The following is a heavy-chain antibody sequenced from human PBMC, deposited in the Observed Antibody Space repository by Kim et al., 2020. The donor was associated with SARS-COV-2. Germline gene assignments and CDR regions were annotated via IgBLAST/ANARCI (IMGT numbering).Heavy chain of an antibody. CDR2: FYHSGST. Sequence: SETLSLTCTVSGYSISSGYYWGWIRQPPGKGLEWIGSFYHSGSTYYNPSLKSRVTISVDTSKNKFSLTLSCVTAADTAVAYCASGPMSGHPERYHYYGM. CDR3: ASGPMSGHPERYHYYGM. CDR1: GYSISSGYY. V-gene: IGHV4-38-2*02. D-gene: IGHD3-3*01. J-gene: IGHJ6*01.